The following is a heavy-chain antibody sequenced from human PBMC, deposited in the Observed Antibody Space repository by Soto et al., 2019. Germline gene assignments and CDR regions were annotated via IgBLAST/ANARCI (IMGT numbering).Heavy chain of an antibody. CDR2: IIPLFGIP. J-gene: IGHJ5*02. D-gene: IGHD2-15*01. Sequence: QVQLVQSGPEVKRPGSSVKVSCEASGLTYSSHVISWVRQAPGQGLEWMGGIIPLFGIPNYAQKFQGRLTITADKSTSTAYTELSSLIFEDTADYYCAKGVVDTNVVFKWFNPLGEGTLVTVSS. CDR1: GLTYSSHV. CDR3: AKGVVDTNVVFKWFNP. V-gene: IGHV1-69*17.